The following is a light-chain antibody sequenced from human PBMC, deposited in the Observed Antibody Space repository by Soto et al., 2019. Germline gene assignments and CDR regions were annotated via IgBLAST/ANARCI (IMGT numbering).Light chain of an antibody. CDR1: QSIGSW. Sequence: DIQMTQSTSTLSASVGDRVTITCRASQSIGSWLAWYQQRPGKAPKLLIYDDSSLESGVPSRFSGSGSGTEFNLTISSLQPDDFATYYCQQYKSYPFTFGQGTNLEIK. V-gene: IGKV1-5*01. CDR2: DDS. J-gene: IGKJ2*01. CDR3: QQYKSYPFT.